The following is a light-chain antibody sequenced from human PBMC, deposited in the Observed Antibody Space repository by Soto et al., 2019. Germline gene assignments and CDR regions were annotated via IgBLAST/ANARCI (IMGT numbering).Light chain of an antibody. CDR1: SSDVGGYNS. Sequence: QSALTQPASVSGSPGQSITITCTGTSSDVGGYNSVSWYQQHPGKVPKLMIYEVNNRPSGVSNRFSGSKSGNTASLTISGLQAEDEADYYCSSYTRGTTWVFGGGTKLTVL. CDR2: EVN. CDR3: SSYTRGTTWV. V-gene: IGLV2-14*01. J-gene: IGLJ3*02.